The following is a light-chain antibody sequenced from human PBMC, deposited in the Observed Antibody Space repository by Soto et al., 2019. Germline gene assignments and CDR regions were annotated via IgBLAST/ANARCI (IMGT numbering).Light chain of an antibody. CDR2: DAS. V-gene: IGKV3-11*01. CDR1: QSISGT. Sequence: EIVMAQSPANLSVSPGGRATLSCRASQSISGTLAWYQQKPGQAPRLLIYDASNRATGIPDRFSGSGSGTDFTLTISRLEPEDFAVYYCQKRSNWPLITFGQGTRLEIK. CDR3: QKRSNWPLIT. J-gene: IGKJ5*01.